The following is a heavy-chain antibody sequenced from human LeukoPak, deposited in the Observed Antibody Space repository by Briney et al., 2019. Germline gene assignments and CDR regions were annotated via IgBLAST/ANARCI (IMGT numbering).Heavy chain of an antibody. V-gene: IGHV3-48*03. Sequence: GGSLRLSCAASGFTLRSYEMNWVRQAPGKGLEWISHIGNSGNTKNYADSVKGRFTISRDNDKNSLYLQMNSLRAEDTAVYYCARRGYSGGYSYWGQGTLVTVSS. CDR1: GFTLRSYE. D-gene: IGHD1-26*01. CDR2: IGNSGNTK. J-gene: IGHJ4*02. CDR3: ARRGYSGGYSY.